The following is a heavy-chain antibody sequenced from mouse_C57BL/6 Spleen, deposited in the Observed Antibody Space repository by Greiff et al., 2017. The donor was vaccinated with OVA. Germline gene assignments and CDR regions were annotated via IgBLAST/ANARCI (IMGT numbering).Heavy chain of an antibody. CDR3: ARGGLRHFDY. CDR2: IRNKANGYTT. V-gene: IGHV7-3*01. Sequence: EVQGVESGGGLVQPGGSLSLSCAASGFTFTAYYMRWVRQPPGKALEWLGFIRNKANGYTTEYIASVKGRFTISRDNSQSILYLQMNALRAEDSATYYCARGGLRHFDYWGQGTTLTVSS. J-gene: IGHJ2*01. CDR1: GFTFTAYY. D-gene: IGHD2-4*01.